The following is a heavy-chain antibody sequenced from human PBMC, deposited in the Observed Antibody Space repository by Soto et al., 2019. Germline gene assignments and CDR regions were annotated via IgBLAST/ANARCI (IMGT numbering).Heavy chain of an antibody. D-gene: IGHD5-12*01. CDR3: ASADYSGYDFGYFDY. CDR1: GFTVSSNY. V-gene: IGHV3-66*01. Sequence: EVQLVESGGGLVQPGGSLRLSCAASGFTVSSNYMSWVRQAPGKGLEWVSVIYSGGSTYYADSVKGRFTISRDNSKNTLDLQMNSLRAEDTAVYYCASADYSGYDFGYFDYWGQGTLVTVSS. J-gene: IGHJ4*02. CDR2: IYSGGST.